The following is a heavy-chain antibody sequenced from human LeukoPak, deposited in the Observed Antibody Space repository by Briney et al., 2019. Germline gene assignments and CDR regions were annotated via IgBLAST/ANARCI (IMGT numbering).Heavy chain of an antibody. CDR3: ARDSVPAYLFYFDY. CDR2: INHSGST. J-gene: IGHJ4*02. Sequence: PSETLSLTCAVYGGSFSGYYWSWIRQPPGKGLEWIGEINHSGSTNYNPSLKSRVTISVDTSKNQFSLKLSSVTAADTAVYYCARDSVPAYLFYFDYWGQGTLVTVSS. V-gene: IGHV4-34*01. D-gene: IGHD2-21*01. CDR1: GGSFSGYY.